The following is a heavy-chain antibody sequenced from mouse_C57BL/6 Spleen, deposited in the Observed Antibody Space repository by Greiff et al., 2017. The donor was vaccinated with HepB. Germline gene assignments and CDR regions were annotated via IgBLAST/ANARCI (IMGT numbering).Heavy chain of an antibody. CDR3: ARKGYCEDAMDY. CDR1: GYAFTNYL. CDR2: INPGSGGT. J-gene: IGHJ4*01. Sequence: VQLQQSGAELVRPGTSVKVSCKASGYAFTNYLIEWVKQRPGQGLEWIGVINPGSGGTNYNEKFKGKATLTADKSSSTAYRQLSSLTSEDSAVYFCARKGYCEDAMDYWGQGTSVTVSS. V-gene: IGHV1-54*01. D-gene: IGHD2-14*01.